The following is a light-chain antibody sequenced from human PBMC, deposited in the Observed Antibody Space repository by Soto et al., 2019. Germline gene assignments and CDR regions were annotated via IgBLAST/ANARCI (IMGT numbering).Light chain of an antibody. CDR1: QSLLHRNGFHS. J-gene: IGKJ1*01. CDR3: MQALEPPRT. CDR2: LAS. Sequence: DILMTQSPLSLPVTPGEPASSSCRSSQSLLHRNGFHSLDWYLQKPGQSPQLLIFLASNRAAVVPDRFSGSGSGTDFTLNISIVDDEDVGFYYCMQALEPPRTFGQGTKVEIK. V-gene: IGKV2-28*01.